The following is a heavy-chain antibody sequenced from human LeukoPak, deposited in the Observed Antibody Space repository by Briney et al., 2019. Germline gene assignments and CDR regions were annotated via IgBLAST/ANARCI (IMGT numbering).Heavy chain of an antibody. V-gene: IGHV3-23*01. Sequence: PGGSLRLSCAASGFTFSSYAMSWVRQAPGKGLEWVSAISGSGGSTYYADSVKGRFTISRDNSKNTLYLQMNSLRAEDTAVYYCAKDAYETSRYCSSTSCYTAAHWGQGTLVTVSS. CDR3: AKDAYETSRYCSSTSCYTAAH. CDR1: GFTFSSYA. CDR2: ISGSGGST. D-gene: IGHD2-2*02. J-gene: IGHJ4*02.